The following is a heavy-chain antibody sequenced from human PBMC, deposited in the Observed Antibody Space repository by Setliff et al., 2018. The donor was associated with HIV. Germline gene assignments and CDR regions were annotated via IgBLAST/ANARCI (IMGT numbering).Heavy chain of an antibody. CDR2: YSWNT. Sequence: SETLSLTCTVSGGPISRYYWSWIRQPPGKGLEWIGSYSWNTYYNPSLKSRVTISVDTSKNQSSPKLSSVPAADTAVYYCARHSITLVVGVPERDGAFDIWGQGTMVTVS. V-gene: IGHV4-39*01. J-gene: IGHJ3*02. CDR1: GGPISRYY. D-gene: IGHD3-22*01. CDR3: ARHSITLVVGVPERDGAFDI.